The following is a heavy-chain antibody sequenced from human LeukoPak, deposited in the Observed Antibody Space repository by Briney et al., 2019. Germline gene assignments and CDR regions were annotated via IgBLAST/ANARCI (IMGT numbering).Heavy chain of an antibody. Sequence: SETLSLTCAVYGGSFSGYYWSWIRQPPGKGLEWIGYIYYSGSTNYNPSLKSRVTISVDTSKNQFSLKLSSVTAADTAVYYCARRIGLSPDYPFFDYWGQGTLVTVSS. CDR1: GGSFSGYY. J-gene: IGHJ4*02. D-gene: IGHD4-11*01. V-gene: IGHV4-59*08. CDR2: IYYSGST. CDR3: ARRIGLSPDYPFFDY.